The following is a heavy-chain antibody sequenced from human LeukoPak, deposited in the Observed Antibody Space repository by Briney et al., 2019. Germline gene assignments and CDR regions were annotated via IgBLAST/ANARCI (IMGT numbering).Heavy chain of an antibody. J-gene: IGHJ4*02. Sequence: HPGGSLRLSCTASGFTFSSYVMSWVRQAPGKGLEWVSTITNSSGSTYNADSVKGRFTISRDNSKNTLYLQMNSLRAEDTAVYYCAKEGWDYWGQGTPVTVSS. CDR1: GFTFSSYV. V-gene: IGHV3-23*01. CDR2: ITNSSGST. CDR3: AKEGWDY. D-gene: IGHD6-19*01.